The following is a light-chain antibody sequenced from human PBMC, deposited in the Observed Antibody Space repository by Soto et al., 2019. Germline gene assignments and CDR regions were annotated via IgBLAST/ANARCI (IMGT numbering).Light chain of an antibody. CDR3: SSYTSRSTHV. V-gene: IGLV2-14*01. J-gene: IGLJ1*01. CDR1: SSDVGVYNY. CDR2: DVS. Sequence: QSALTQPASVSGSPGQSITISCTGTSSDVGVYNYVSWYQQHPGKAPKLMIYDVSNRPAGVSNRFSGSKSGNTASLTISRLQAEDEADYYCSSYTSRSTHVFGTRTKLTAL.